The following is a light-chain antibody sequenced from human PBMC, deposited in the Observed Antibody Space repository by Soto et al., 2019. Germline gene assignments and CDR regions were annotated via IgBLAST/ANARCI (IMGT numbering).Light chain of an antibody. Sequence: EIALTQSPATLSLSPGERATLSCRASESISIYLAWYQQKPGQAPRLLINDASNRATGIPARFSGSGSGTDFTLTISSLEPEDFAVYYCQQRTKWPLTFGQGTKVEIK. J-gene: IGKJ1*01. CDR2: DAS. V-gene: IGKV3-11*01. CDR1: ESISIY. CDR3: QQRTKWPLT.